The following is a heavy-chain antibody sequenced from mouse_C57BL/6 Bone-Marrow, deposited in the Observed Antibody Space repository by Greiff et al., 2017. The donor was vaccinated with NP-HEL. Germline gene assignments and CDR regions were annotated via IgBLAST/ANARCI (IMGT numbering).Heavy chain of an antibody. D-gene: IGHD2-4*01. CDR1: GYTFTSYW. J-gene: IGHJ4*01. CDR3: AREGYDYAYAMDY. V-gene: IGHV1-64*01. Sequence: QVQLQQPGAELVKPGASVKLSCKASGYTFTSYWMHWVKQRPGQGLEWIGMIHPISGSTNYNEKFKSKATLTVDKSSSTAYMQLSSLTSEDSAVYYCAREGYDYAYAMDYWGQGTSVTVSS. CDR2: IHPISGST.